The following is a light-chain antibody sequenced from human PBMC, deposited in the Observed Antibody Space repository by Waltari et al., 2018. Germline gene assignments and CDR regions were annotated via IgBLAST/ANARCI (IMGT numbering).Light chain of an antibody. V-gene: IGLV2-23*01. Sequence: QSALTQPASVSGSPGQSVTIPCTGSSSDVGRYNLVSWYQQYPGKAPKLILYEGSKRPSGVSSRFSGSRSGNTASLTISGLQTEDEADYHCCSYAGRNIYVFGTGTKVTVL. J-gene: IGLJ1*01. CDR2: EGS. CDR3: CSYAGRNIYV. CDR1: SSDVGRYNL.